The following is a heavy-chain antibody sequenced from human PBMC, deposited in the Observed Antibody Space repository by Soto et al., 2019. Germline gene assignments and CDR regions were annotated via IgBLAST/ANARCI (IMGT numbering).Heavy chain of an antibody. CDR2: ISWNGGSI. CDR1: GFTFDDDA. D-gene: IGHD2-15*01. V-gene: IGHV3-9*01. CDR3: AKGVAAWGYFDY. J-gene: IGHJ4*02. Sequence: EVQLVESGGGLVQPGRSLRLACSASGFTFDDDAMHWVRQAPGKGLEWGSGISWNGGSIGYADSVKGRFTISRDNAKNSLYLQMNSLRAEDTALYYCAKGVAAWGYFDYWGQGTLVTVSS.